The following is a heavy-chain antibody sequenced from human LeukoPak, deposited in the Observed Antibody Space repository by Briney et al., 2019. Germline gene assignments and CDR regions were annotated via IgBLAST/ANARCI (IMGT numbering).Heavy chain of an antibody. V-gene: IGHV3-74*01. D-gene: IGHD6-19*01. Sequence: PGGSLRLSCAASGFTFSSYWMHWVRQAPGKGLVWVSRINSDGSSTRYADSVKGRFTISRDNAKNTLNLQMNSLRAEDTAVYYCAREVSSGGWCNWFDPWGQGTLVTVSS. CDR2: INSDGSST. CDR1: GFTFSSYW. CDR3: AREVSSGGWCNWFDP. J-gene: IGHJ5*02.